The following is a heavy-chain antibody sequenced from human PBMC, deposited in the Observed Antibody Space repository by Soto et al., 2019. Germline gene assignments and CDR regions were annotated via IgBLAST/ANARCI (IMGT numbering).Heavy chain of an antibody. V-gene: IGHV3-13*01. J-gene: IGHJ6*02. CDR2: IGIAGDT. Sequence: DVQLVESGGTLVQPGGSLRLSCAASGFSFSDYDMHWVRQATGTGLEWVSGIGIAGDTYYTGSVKGRFTISRENAKNSLYLQMNSLRAGDTAVYYCARDRHGMDVWGQGTTVTVSS. CDR3: ARDRHGMDV. CDR1: GFSFSDYD.